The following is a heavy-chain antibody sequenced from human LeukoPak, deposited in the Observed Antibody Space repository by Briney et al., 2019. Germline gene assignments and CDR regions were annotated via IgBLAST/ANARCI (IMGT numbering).Heavy chain of an antibody. CDR3: ARGISSGAFDI. J-gene: IGHJ3*02. Sequence: GGSLRLSCAASGFTFSSYSMNWVRQAPGKGLEWVPSISSSSSYIYYADSVKGRFTISRDNAKNSLYLQMNSLRAEDTAVYYCARGISSGAFDIWGQGTMVTVSS. CDR2: ISSSSSYI. V-gene: IGHV3-21*01. CDR1: GFTFSSYS. D-gene: IGHD6-25*01.